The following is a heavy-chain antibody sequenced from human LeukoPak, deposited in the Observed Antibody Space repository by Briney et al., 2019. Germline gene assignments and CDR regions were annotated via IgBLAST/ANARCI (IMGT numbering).Heavy chain of an antibody. D-gene: IGHD1-26*01. V-gene: IGHV1-18*01. Sequence: ASVKVSCKASGYTFTNSGISWMRQAPGQGLEWMGWITTYNGYTNYAQKFQGRVTMTTDTSTSTAYMELRSLRSDDAAAYYCARLSGSYYIFDYWGQGTLVTVSS. CDR3: ARLSGSYYIFDY. CDR2: ITTYNGYT. J-gene: IGHJ4*02. CDR1: GYTFTNSG.